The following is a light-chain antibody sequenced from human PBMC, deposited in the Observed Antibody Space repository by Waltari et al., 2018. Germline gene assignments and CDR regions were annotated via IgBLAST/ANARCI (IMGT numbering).Light chain of an antibody. J-gene: IGKJ4*01. CDR3: HQYNTLPLT. CDR2: KAS. Sequence: DAQLTHSPSTPSPSVGDRVTTTCRTSERVKNNLAWYQHQPGKAPQVLVHKASRLESGVPSSFSGSGYETEFTLTISSLEPDDFATYYCHQYNTLPLTFGGGTKVEIK. V-gene: IGKV1-5*03. CDR1: ERVKNN.